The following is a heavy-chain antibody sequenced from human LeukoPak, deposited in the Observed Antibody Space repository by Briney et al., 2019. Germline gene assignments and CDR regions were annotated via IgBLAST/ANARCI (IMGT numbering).Heavy chain of an antibody. V-gene: IGHV3-21*01. Sequence: PGGSLRLSCAASGITFSSYIMNWVRQAPGKGLEWVSSISSSSSYIYYADSVKGRFTISRDNAKNSLYLQMNSLRAEDTAVYYCARDSLAQQLTSFDYWGQGTLVTVSS. CDR1: GITFSSYI. J-gene: IGHJ4*02. CDR2: ISSSSSYI. CDR3: ARDSLAQQLTSFDY. D-gene: IGHD6-13*01.